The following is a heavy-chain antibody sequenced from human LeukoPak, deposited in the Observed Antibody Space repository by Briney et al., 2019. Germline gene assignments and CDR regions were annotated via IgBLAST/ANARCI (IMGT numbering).Heavy chain of an antibody. D-gene: IGHD6-13*01. CDR2: ISYDGSNK. CDR1: GFTFSSYA. V-gene: IGHV3-30-3*01. J-gene: IGHJ4*02. CDR3: ARSPRREAGDFDY. Sequence: PGGSLRLSCAASGFTFSSYAMHWVRQAPGKGLEWVAVISYDGSNKYYADSVKGRFTISRDNSKNTLYLQMNSLRAEDTAVYYCARSPRREAGDFDYWGQGTLVTVSS.